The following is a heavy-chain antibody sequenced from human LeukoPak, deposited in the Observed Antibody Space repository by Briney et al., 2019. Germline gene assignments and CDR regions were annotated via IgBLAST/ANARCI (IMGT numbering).Heavy chain of an antibody. CDR3: ARTAKGGTYYYDSSGYHNDAFDI. CDR1: GGSISSGSYY. Sequence: SQTLSLTCTVSGGSISSGSYYWSWIRQPAGKGLEWIGRIYTSGRTNYNPSLKSRVTISVDTSKNQFSLKLSSVTAADTAVYYCARTAKGGTYYYDSSGYHNDAFDIWGQGTMVTVSS. D-gene: IGHD3-22*01. V-gene: IGHV4-61*02. CDR2: IYTSGRT. J-gene: IGHJ3*02.